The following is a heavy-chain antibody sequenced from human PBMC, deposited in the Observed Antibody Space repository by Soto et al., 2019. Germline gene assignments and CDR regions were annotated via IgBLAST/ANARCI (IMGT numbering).Heavy chain of an antibody. Sequence: LSLTCTVSGGSISSYYWSWIRQPAGKGLEWIGRIYTSGSTNYNPSLKSRVTMSVDTSKNQFSLKLSSVTAADTAVYYCARDFGSSGYNWFDPWGQGTLVTVSS. V-gene: IGHV4-4*07. CDR3: ARDFGSSGYNWFDP. J-gene: IGHJ5*02. CDR1: GGSISSYY. CDR2: IYTSGST. D-gene: IGHD3-22*01.